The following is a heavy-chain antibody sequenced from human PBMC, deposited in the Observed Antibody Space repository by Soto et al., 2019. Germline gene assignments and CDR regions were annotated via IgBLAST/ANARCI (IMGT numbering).Heavy chain of an antibody. V-gene: IGHV3-7*01. J-gene: IGHJ4*02. CDR3: ARIRADTAMLMEDY. D-gene: IGHD5-18*01. CDR1: GFIFSNYW. Sequence: QPGGSLRLSYAASGFIFSNYWMSWVRQAPGRGLEWVANINQDGREKYYVDSVKGRFIISRDNATNSVFLQMNSLRAGDTAAYYCARIRADTAMLMEDYWGQGVLVTVSS. CDR2: INQDGREK.